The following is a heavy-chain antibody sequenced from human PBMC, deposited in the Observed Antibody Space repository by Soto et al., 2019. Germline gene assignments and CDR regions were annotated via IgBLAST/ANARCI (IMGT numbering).Heavy chain of an antibody. CDR1: GGSIISGDYY. V-gene: IGHV4-61*08. CDR3: ARGGWKLFDY. D-gene: IGHD6-19*01. Sequence: PSETLSLTCSVSGGSIISGDYYWSWIRQPPGKGLEWIGYFYYSGSTNYNPSLKSRVTISVDTSKNQFSLKLSSVTAADMAVYYCARGGWKLFDYWGQGTLVTVSS. CDR2: FYYSGST. J-gene: IGHJ4*02.